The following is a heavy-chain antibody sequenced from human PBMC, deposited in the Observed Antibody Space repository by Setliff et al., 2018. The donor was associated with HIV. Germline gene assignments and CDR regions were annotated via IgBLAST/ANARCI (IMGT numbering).Heavy chain of an antibody. J-gene: IGHJ4*02. CDR3: TKDHLSGWASDC. CDR2: IGYDGRDK. V-gene: IGHV3-33*03. D-gene: IGHD6-19*01. CDR1: GFTFSSYA. Sequence: PGGSLRLSCAASGFTFSSYAMHWVRQAPGKGLEWVALIGYDGRDKYYTDSLKGRFTISRDNSNNTLYLQMNSLRVEDTAMYYCTKDHLSGWASDCWGQGTLVTVSS.